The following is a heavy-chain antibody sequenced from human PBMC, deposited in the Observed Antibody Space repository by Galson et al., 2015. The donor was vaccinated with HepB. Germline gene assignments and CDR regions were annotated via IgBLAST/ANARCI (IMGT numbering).Heavy chain of an antibody. CDR2: INHSGST. D-gene: IGHD3-22*01. J-gene: IGHJ4*02. V-gene: IGHV4-34*01. CDR1: GGSFSGYY. CDR3: ARVKGQFSSGYYHLRPYYFDY. Sequence: SETLSLTCAVYGGSFSGYYWSWIRQPPGKGLEWIGGINHSGSTNYNPSLKSRVTISVDTSKNQFFLKLSSVTAADTAVYYCARVKGQFSSGYYHLRPYYFDYWGQGTLVTVSS.